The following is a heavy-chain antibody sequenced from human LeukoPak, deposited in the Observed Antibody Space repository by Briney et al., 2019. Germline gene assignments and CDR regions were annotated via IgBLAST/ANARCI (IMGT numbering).Heavy chain of an antibody. CDR3: ARDRLGDSGRYYGMDV. D-gene: IGHD2-21*02. J-gene: IGHJ6*02. CDR2: ISNSGDSI. Sequence: GGSLRLSCAGSGFTLSSYEMNWVRQAPGKGLEWVSYISNSGDSIYYVDSVKGRFTISRDNAKNSLYLQMNSLRAEDTAVYYCARDRLGDSGRYYGMDVWGQGTTVTVSS. CDR1: GFTLSSYE. V-gene: IGHV3-48*03.